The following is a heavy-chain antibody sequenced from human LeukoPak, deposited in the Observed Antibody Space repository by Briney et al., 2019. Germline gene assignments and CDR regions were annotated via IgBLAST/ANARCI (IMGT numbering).Heavy chain of an antibody. J-gene: IGHJ4*02. D-gene: IGHD3-10*01. CDR3: AGRMVKGGFGELDY. Sequence: GGSLRLSCAASGFTFSSYGMHWVRQAPGKGLEWVAVIWYDGSNKYYADSVKGRFTISRDNSKNTLYLQMNSLRAEDTAVYYCAGRMVKGGFGELDYWGQGTLVTVSS. CDR2: IWYDGSNK. V-gene: IGHV3-33*01. CDR1: GFTFSSYG.